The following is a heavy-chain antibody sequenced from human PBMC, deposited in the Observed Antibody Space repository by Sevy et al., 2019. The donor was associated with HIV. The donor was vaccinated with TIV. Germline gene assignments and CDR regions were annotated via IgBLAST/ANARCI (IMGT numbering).Heavy chain of an antibody. CDR2: MSPNSGAT. J-gene: IGHJ6*02. Sequence: ASVKVSCEASGYTFTSYDINWVRQATGQGLEWMGWMSPNSGATGFAQKFQGRVTLTRNTSISTAYMEVSSLRSEDTAVYYCASGGNGDFWSYEYYYYGMDVWGHGTTVTISS. CDR3: ASGGNGDFWSYEYYYYGMDV. CDR1: GYTFTSYD. V-gene: IGHV1-8*01. D-gene: IGHD3-3*01.